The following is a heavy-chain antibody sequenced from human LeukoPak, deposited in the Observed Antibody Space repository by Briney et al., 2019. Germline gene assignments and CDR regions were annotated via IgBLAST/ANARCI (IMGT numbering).Heavy chain of an antibody. CDR2: INNDGSTI. Sequence: GSLSLSCAASGFTFSSYWVHWVRPAPGKGLEWVSRINNDGSTINYADSVKGRFTISRDNAQNTLYLQMDSLRAEDTAIYFCARAGYYRFNYWGQGTLVTVSS. J-gene: IGHJ4*02. CDR3: ARAGYYRFNY. D-gene: IGHD2-15*01. CDR1: GFTFSSYW. V-gene: IGHV3-74*01.